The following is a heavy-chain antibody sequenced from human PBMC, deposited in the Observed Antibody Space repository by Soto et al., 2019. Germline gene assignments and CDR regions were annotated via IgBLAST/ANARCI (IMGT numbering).Heavy chain of an antibody. D-gene: IGHD3-9*01. CDR1: GGSFSGYY. CDR3: ARGSTWDPYDILTGNYYYYYGMDV. CDR2: INHSGST. Sequence: SETLSLTCAVYGGSFSGYYWSWIRQPPGKGLEWIGEINHSGSTNYNPSLKSRVTISVDTSKNQFSLKLSSVTAADTAVYYCARGSTWDPYDILTGNYYYYYGMDVWGQGTTVTVSS. V-gene: IGHV4-34*01. J-gene: IGHJ6*02.